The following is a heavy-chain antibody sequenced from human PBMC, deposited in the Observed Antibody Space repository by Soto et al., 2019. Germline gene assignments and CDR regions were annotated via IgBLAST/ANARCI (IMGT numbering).Heavy chain of an antibody. V-gene: IGHV1-18*04. CDR2: ISAYNGNT. Sequence: QVQLVQSGAEVKKPGASVKVSCKASGYTFTSYGISWVRQAPGQGLEWMGWISAYNGNTNYAQKLQGRVTMTTDTSQSTGYMELRSLGSDETAGYYCGRDGGDSGSYGLWFDPWGQGTLVTVSS. CDR1: GYTFTSYG. D-gene: IGHD1-26*01. J-gene: IGHJ5*02. CDR3: GRDGGDSGSYGLWFDP.